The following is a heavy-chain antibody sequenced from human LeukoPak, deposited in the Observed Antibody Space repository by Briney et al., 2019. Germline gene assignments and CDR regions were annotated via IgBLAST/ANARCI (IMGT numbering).Heavy chain of an antibody. CDR2: VYYSGTT. CDR1: GGSVSSDRYY. CDR3: ARGQIVAPVDY. D-gene: IGHD3-22*01. V-gene: IGHV4-61*01. Sequence: PSETLSLTCTVSGGSVSSDRYYWSWIRQPPGKGLEWIAYVYYSGTTNYNPSLKSRVTISVDTSKNQFSLKLSSVTAADTAVYYCARGQIVAPVDYWGQGTLVTVSS. J-gene: IGHJ4*02.